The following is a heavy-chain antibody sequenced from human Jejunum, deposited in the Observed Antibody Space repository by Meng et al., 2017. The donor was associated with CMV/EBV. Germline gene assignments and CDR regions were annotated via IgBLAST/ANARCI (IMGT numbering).Heavy chain of an antibody. J-gene: IGHJ4*02. D-gene: IGHD3-10*01. CDR2: INDDGTST. Sequence: AASGFHFSLSWMHWVRQVPGKGLAWVSRINDDGTSTSYADSVKGRFTVSRDRAKSILYLQMHNLTAEDTAVYYCASPSINAYGLHYWGQGTLVTVSS. CDR1: GFHFSLSW. CDR3: ASPSINAYGLHY. V-gene: IGHV3-74*01.